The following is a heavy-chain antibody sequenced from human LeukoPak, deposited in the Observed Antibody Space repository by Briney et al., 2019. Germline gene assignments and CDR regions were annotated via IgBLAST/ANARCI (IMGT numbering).Heavy chain of an antibody. J-gene: IGHJ4*02. V-gene: IGHV5-51*01. CDR3: ARRDYYGSGSLDY. CDR1: GYSFPNYW. D-gene: IGHD3-10*01. Sequence: GESLKISCKGSGYSFPNYWIGWVRQMPGKGLEWLGILYPGDSDTRYSPSFQGQVTISADKSISTAYLHWSSLKASDTAMYYCARRDYYGSGSLDYWGQGTLVTVSS. CDR2: LYPGDSDT.